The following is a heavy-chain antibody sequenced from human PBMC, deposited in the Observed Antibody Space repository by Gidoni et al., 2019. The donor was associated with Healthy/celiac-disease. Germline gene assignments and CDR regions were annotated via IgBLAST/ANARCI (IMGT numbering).Heavy chain of an antibody. Sequence: QVQLQESGPGLVTPSQTLSLTCTVSAGSISSGSYYWSWIRQHAGKGLEWIGRIYTSGSTNYNHSLKSRVTISVDTSKNQVSRKLSSVTAADTAVYYCARGDTAMDNYFDYWGQGTLVTVSS. D-gene: IGHD5-18*01. CDR2: IYTSGST. V-gene: IGHV4-61*02. CDR1: AGSISSGSYY. CDR3: ARGDTAMDNYFDY. J-gene: IGHJ4*02.